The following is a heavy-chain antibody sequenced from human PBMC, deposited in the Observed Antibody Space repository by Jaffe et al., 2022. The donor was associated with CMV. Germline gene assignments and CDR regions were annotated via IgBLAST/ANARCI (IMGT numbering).Heavy chain of an antibody. J-gene: IGHJ4*02. D-gene: IGHD5-12*01. Sequence: EVQLVESGGGLVQPGGSLRLSCVASGFTFSKLWMSWVRQAPGRGLECVANINEDGSQQYYVDSVKGRFAISRDNAKNSLYLQMNSLRAEDTAVYYCASGWLQSPWGQGTLVTVSS. CDR1: GFTFSKLW. V-gene: IGHV3-7*01. CDR3: ASGWLQSP. CDR2: INEDGSQQ.